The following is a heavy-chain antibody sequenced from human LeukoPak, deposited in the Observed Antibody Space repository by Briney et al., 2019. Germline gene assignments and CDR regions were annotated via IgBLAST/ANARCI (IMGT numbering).Heavy chain of an antibody. CDR2: IYTSGST. V-gene: IGHV4-61*09. Sequence: PSETLSLTCTVSGGSISSGSYCWSWIRQPAGKGLEWIGHIYTSGSTNYNPSLKSRVTISLDTSKNQFSLKLSSVTAADTAVYYCARGDSTVTPKYFQYWGQGTLVTVSS. J-gene: IGHJ1*01. CDR1: GGSISSGSYC. D-gene: IGHD4-23*01. CDR3: ARGDSTVTPKYFQY.